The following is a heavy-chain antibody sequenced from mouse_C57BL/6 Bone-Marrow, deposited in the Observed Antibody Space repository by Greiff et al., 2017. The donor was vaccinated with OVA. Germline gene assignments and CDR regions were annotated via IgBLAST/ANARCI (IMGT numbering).Heavy chain of an antibody. J-gene: IGHJ3*01. CDR1: GFNIKDYY. D-gene: IGHD1-1*01. CDR2: IDPENGDT. CDR3: TSYGSSAWLAY. Sequence: VQLQQSGAELVRPGASVKLSCTASGFNIKDYYMHWVKQRPEQGLEWIGWIDPENGDTEYASKFQGKATITADTSSNTAYLQLSSLTSEDTAVYYCTSYGSSAWLAYWGQGTLVTVSA. V-gene: IGHV14-4*01.